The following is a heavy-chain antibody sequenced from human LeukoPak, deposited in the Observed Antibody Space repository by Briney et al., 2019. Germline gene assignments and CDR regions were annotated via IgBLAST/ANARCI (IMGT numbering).Heavy chain of an antibody. CDR3: AREGPNYYGSGSPRSDY. D-gene: IGHD3-10*01. CDR2: IIPIFGTA. Sequence: SVKVSCKASGYTFTSYGISWVRQAPGQGLEWMGRIIPIFGTANYAQKFQGRVTITTDESTSTAYMELSSLRSEDTAVYYCAREGPNYYGSGSPRSDYWGQGTLVTVSS. CDR1: GYTFTSYG. J-gene: IGHJ4*02. V-gene: IGHV1-69*05.